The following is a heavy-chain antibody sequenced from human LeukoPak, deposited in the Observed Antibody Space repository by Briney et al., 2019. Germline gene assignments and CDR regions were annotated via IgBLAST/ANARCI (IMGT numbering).Heavy chain of an antibody. D-gene: IGHD1-26*01. V-gene: IGHV4-39*07. CDR3: ARGPSGSYYGGLWRY. Sequence: TSETLSLTCTVSGGSISSSSYYWGWIRQPPGKGLEWIGSIYYSGSIYYNPSLKSRVTISVDKSKNQFSLKLSSVTAADTAVYYCARGPSGSYYGGLWRYWGQGTLVTVSS. CDR2: IYYSGSI. J-gene: IGHJ4*02. CDR1: GGSISSSSYY.